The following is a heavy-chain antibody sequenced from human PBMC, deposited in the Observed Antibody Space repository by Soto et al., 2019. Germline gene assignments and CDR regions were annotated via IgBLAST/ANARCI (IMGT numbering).Heavy chain of an antibody. CDR1: GGSISSSNW. CDR2: IYHRGNT. Sequence: SETLSLTCVVSGGSISSSNWWSWVRQPPGKGLEWIGEIYHRGNTNYNPSLKSRVTISIDTSNNQFSLKLSSVTAADTAVYYCARLRPGPVVDWGQGTLVTVSS. CDR3: ARLRPGPVVD. D-gene: IGHD2-15*01. V-gene: IGHV4-4*02. J-gene: IGHJ4*02.